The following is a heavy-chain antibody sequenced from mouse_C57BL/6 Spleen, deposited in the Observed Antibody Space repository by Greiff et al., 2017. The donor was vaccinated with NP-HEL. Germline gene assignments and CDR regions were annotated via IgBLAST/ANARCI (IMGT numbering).Heavy chain of an antibody. CDR1: GYSFTGYY. J-gene: IGHJ2*01. V-gene: IGHV1-42*01. Sequence: VQLQQSGPELVKPGASVKISCKASGYSFTGYYMNWVKQSPEKSLEWIGEINPSTGGTTYNQKFKAKATLTVDKSSSTAYMQLKSLTSEDSAVYYCARERGYGNFDYWGQGTTLTVSS. CDR2: INPSTGGT. D-gene: IGHD2-1*01. CDR3: ARERGYGNFDY.